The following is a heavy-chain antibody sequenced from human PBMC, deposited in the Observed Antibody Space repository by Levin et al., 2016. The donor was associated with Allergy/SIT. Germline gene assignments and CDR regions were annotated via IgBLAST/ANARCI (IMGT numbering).Heavy chain of an antibody. D-gene: IGHD2-2*01. CDR2: INHSGST. CDR3: ARVMRIVVVPAAVDAFDI. V-gene: IGHV4-34*01. Sequence: RQAPGKGLEWIGEINHSGSTNYNPSLKSRVTISVDTSKNQFSLKLSSVTAADTAVYYCARVMRIVVVPAAVDAFDIWGQGTMVTVSS. J-gene: IGHJ3*02.